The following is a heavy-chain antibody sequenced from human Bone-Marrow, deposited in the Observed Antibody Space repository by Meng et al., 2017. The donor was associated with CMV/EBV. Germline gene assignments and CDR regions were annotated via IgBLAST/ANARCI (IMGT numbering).Heavy chain of an antibody. CDR3: ARLALDSGYRMFDY. J-gene: IGHJ4*02. D-gene: IGHD5-12*01. CDR2: IKKDGSEK. V-gene: IGHV3-7*01. Sequence: GESLKISCAASGFTFSSYAMHWVRQAPGKGLEWVANIKKDGSEKNYVDSVKGRFIISRDNVENSLDLQMYSLRVEDTAVYYCARLALDSGYRMFDYWGQGTVVTVSS. CDR1: GFTFSSYA.